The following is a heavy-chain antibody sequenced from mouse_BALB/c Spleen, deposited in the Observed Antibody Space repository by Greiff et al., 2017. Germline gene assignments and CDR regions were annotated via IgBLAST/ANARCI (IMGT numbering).Heavy chain of an antibody. CDR2: INPSSGYT. Sequence: VQLQQSAAELARPGASVKMSCKASGYTFTSYTMHWVKQRPGQGLEWIGYINPSSGYTEYNQKFKDKTTLTADKSSSTAYMQLSSLTSEDSAVYYCARYDYDTLFDYWGQGTTLTVS. J-gene: IGHJ2*01. D-gene: IGHD2-4*01. V-gene: IGHV1-4*02. CDR3: ARYDYDTLFDY. CDR1: GYTFTSYT.